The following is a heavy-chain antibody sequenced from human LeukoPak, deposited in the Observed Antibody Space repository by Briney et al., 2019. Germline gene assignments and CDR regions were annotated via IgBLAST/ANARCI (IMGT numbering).Heavy chain of an antibody. CDR2: IYYSGNT. V-gene: IGHV4-39*07. D-gene: IGHD6-19*01. J-gene: IGHJ4*02. CDR3: ARDSSGSFDY. CDR1: GGSISSSSYY. Sequence: SETLSLTCTVSGGSISSSSYYWGWIRQPPGKGLEWIGSIYYSGNTYYNPSLKSRVTMSIDTSKNQFSLKLSSVTAADTAVYYCARDSSGSFDYWGQGTLVTVSS.